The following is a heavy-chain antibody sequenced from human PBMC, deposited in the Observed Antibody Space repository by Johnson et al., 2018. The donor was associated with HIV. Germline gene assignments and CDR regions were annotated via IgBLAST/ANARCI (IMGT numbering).Heavy chain of an antibody. V-gene: IGHV3-7*03. CDR3: ARKNGRWLQDGAFDI. CDR2: IKQDGSEK. J-gene: IGHJ3*02. CDR1: GFTFSSYW. Sequence: VQLVESRGGLVQPGGSLRLSCAASGFTFSSYWMSWVRQAPGKGLEWVANIKQDGSEKYYVDSVKGRFTISRDNAKNSLYLQMNSLRAEDTAVYYCARKNGRWLQDGAFDIWGQGTMVTVSS. D-gene: IGHD5-24*01.